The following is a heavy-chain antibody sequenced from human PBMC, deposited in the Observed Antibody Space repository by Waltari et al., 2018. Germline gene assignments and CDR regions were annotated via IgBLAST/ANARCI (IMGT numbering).Heavy chain of an antibody. CDR3: VRHARTTSGGKHFDH. J-gene: IGHJ4*02. Sequence: QLQLQESGPGLVKASETLSLTCTVSGDSISSSSYYWGWVRQPPGKGLEWIGNMYYSGRTYYNPSLKSRVTRSGDTSKSQFSLKLSSVTAADTSMYYCVRHARTTSGGKHFDHWGQGMLVTVSP. CDR1: GDSISSSSYY. D-gene: IGHD2-15*01. V-gene: IGHV4-39*01. CDR2: MYYSGRT.